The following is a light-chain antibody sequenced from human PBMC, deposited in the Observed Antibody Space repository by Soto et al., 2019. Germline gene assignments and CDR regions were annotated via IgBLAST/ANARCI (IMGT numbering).Light chain of an antibody. CDR2: GAS. CDR3: QQYATSPTT. V-gene: IGKV3-20*01. CDR1: QSVSSSY. Sequence: ENVLTQSPGTLSSSPGERATLSCRASQSVSSSYLAWYQHKPGQAPRFLIYGASTRATGIPDRFSGSGSGTDFTLTISRLEPEDFAVYYCQQYATSPTTFGQGTKVDIK. J-gene: IGKJ1*01.